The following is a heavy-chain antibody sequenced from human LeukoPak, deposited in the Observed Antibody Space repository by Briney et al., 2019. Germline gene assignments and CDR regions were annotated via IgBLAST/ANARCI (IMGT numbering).Heavy chain of an antibody. CDR3: ARYGSYSAFDY. V-gene: IGHV3-7*01. Sequence: GGSLRLSCAASGFTFSNYWMSWVRQAPGKGLQWVANIKQDGSEKYYVDSVKGRFTISRDNAKNSLYLQMNSLRAEDTAVYYCARYGSYSAFDYWGQGSLVTVSS. CDR1: GFTFSNYW. CDR2: IKQDGSEK. D-gene: IGHD1-26*01. J-gene: IGHJ4*02.